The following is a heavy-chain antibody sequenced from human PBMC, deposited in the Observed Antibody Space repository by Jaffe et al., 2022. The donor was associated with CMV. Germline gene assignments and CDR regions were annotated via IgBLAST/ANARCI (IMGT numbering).Heavy chain of an antibody. CDR1: GGSISSSSYY. Sequence: QLQLQESGPGLVKPSETLSLTCTVSGGSISSSSYYWGWIRQPPGKGLEWIGSIYYSGSTYYNPSLKSRVTISVDTSKNQFSLKLSSVTAADTAVYYCARHVHYYDSSGYSPENWFDPWGQGTLVTVSS. V-gene: IGHV4-39*01. CDR3: ARHVHYYDSSGYSPENWFDP. J-gene: IGHJ5*02. D-gene: IGHD3-22*01. CDR2: IYYSGST.